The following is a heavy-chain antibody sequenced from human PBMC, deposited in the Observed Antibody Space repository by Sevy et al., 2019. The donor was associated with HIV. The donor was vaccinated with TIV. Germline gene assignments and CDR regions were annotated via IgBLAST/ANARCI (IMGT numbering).Heavy chain of an antibody. J-gene: IGHJ4*02. V-gene: IGHV3-66*02. CDR3: VSLFLSYRSGWSYFDY. D-gene: IGHD6-19*01. CDR2: IFSSGST. CDR1: GFTVNDKY. Sequence: GGSLRLSCAISGFTVNDKYIIWVRQAPGKGLEWVSVIFSSGSTYYADTAKGRFTISRDNSKNTVYLQMNSVRAEDTAVYYCVSLFLSYRSGWSYFDYWAQGTLVTVSS.